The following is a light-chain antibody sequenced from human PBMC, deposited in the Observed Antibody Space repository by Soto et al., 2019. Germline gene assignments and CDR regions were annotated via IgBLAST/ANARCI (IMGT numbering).Light chain of an antibody. CDR3: QQYDSSVT. J-gene: IGKJ1*01. CDR1: QSVDSRF. Sequence: EIVLPQSPGSLSLSPGERATLSCRASQSVDSRFFAWYQQRPGQAPRLLIYGASRRATGIPDRFTGSGSGTDFTLTISGLEPEDFALYYCQQYDSSVTFGLGTKVEIK. CDR2: GAS. V-gene: IGKV3-20*01.